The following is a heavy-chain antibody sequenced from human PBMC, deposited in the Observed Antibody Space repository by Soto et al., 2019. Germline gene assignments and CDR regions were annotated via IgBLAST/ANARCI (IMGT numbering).Heavy chain of an antibody. CDR1: GFTFNAYA. J-gene: IGHJ6*03. V-gene: IGHV3-13*01. CDR3: ARGGDLGYYYMDV. D-gene: IGHD2-21*02. CDR2: IATAGDT. Sequence: PGGSLRLSCAGSGFTFNAYAMGWVRQATGQGLEWVSTIATAGDTYYPGSVKGRFTVSRENAKNSLYLQMNSLRAGDTAVYYCARGGDLGYYYMDVWGKGTTVTVSS.